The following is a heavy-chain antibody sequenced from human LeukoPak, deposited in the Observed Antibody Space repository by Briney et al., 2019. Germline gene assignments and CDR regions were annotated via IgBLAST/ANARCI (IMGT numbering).Heavy chain of an antibody. D-gene: IGHD4-17*01. V-gene: IGHV4-4*07. J-gene: IGHJ5*02. CDR1: GNSFGGYY. Sequence: SETLSLTCTVSGNSFGGYYWSWIRQPAGKGLEWIGRTYTSGSTTYNPSLKSRVTMSVDTSKSQFSLNLMSVTAADTAVYYCTRDTGTTGEVKFDPWGQGTLVTVSS. CDR3: TRDTGTTGEVKFDP. CDR2: TYTSGST.